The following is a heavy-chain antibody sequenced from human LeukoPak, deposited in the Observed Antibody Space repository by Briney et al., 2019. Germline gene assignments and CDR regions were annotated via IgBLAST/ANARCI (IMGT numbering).Heavy chain of an antibody. J-gene: IGHJ6*02. V-gene: IGHV4-31*03. Sequence: SETLSLTCTLSGDSISSGGYCWNWFRLHPGKGLEWIGYIYSSGNTFYNPSLKSRVIISVDTSKNQFSLKLSSVTAADTALYYCAGSEAPITPPPYGMGVWGQGTKVTVSS. CDR3: AGSEAPITPPPYGMGV. CDR1: GDSISSGGYC. CDR2: IYSSGNT. D-gene: IGHD3-10*01.